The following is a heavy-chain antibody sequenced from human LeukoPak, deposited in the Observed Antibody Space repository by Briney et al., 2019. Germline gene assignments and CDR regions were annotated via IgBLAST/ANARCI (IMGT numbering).Heavy chain of an antibody. CDR3: TISDGYGLVGI. D-gene: IGHD3-10*01. CDR1: GVSISSNNW. CDR2: IFHSGST. V-gene: IGHV4-4*02. J-gene: IGHJ3*01. Sequence: SETLSLTCAVSGVSISSNNWWNWVRQPPGEGLEGIGEIFHSGSTNYNPSLKSRVNMSVEKSKNQFSLKLSSVTAADTAVYYCTISDGYGLVGIWGQGTMVTVSS.